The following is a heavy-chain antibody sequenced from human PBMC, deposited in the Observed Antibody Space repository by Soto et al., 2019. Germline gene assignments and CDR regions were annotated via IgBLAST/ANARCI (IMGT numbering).Heavy chain of an antibody. CDR1: GFTFSSHW. CDR3: ARDMSTMPDY. J-gene: IGHJ4*01. D-gene: IGHD5-12*01. CDR2: TNTDGSFT. Sequence: EVQLVESGGGSVQPGGSLRLSCVASGFTFSSHWIYWVRQAPGKGLVWVSRTNTDGSFTSYADSVKGRFTISRDNAKNTLYLQINSLRADDTAVYYCARDMSTMPDYWGHGTLVTVSS. V-gene: IGHV3-74*01.